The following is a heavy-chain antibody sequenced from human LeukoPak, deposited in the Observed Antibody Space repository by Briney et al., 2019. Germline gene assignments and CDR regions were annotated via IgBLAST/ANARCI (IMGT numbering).Heavy chain of an antibody. CDR2: IYHSGST. J-gene: IGHJ4*02. D-gene: IGHD4-23*01. CDR3: ARKTTVVLDY. CDR1: GGSISSGGYY. V-gene: IGHV4-30-2*01. Sequence: SETLSLTCTVSGGSISSGGYYWSWIRQPPGKGLEWIGYIYHSGSTYYNPSLKSRVTISVDRSKNQFSLKLSPVTAADTAVYYCARKTTVVLDYWGQGTLVTVSS.